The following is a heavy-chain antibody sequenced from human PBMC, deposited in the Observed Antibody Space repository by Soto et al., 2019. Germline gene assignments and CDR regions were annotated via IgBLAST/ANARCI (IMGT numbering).Heavy chain of an antibody. CDR2: IYYSGST. V-gene: IGHV4-59*01. CDR3: ASVRRRYYYDRSGYPPWAFEI. Sequence: QVQLQESGPGLVKPSETLSLTCTVSGGSISSYYWSWFRQPPGKGLEWIGYIYYSGSTNYNPSLQSRVTISVDSSKNQFSLKVSSVTAADPAVYYGASVRRRYYYDRSGYPPWAFEIWGQGTMVTVSS. J-gene: IGHJ3*02. D-gene: IGHD3-22*01. CDR1: GGSISSYY.